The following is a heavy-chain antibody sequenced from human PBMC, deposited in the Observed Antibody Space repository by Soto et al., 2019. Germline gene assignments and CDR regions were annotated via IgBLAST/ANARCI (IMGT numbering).Heavy chain of an antibody. J-gene: IGHJ4*02. Sequence: SETLSLTCAVSGDSISSGGYSWSWIRQPPGKGLEWIGYIYHSGSTYYNPSLKSRVTISVDRSKNQFSLKLSSVTAADTAVYYCARGGINYDFWSGYLSPSYFDYWGQGTLVTVSS. CDR2: IYHSGST. D-gene: IGHD3-3*01. CDR1: GDSISSGGYS. CDR3: ARGGINYDFWSGYLSPSYFDY. V-gene: IGHV4-30-2*01.